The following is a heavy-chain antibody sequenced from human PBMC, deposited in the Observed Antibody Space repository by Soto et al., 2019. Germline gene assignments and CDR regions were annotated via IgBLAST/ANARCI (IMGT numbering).Heavy chain of an antibody. D-gene: IGHD3-10*01. CDR2: ISYDGSNK. J-gene: IGHJ6*02. V-gene: IGHV3-30*18. CDR3: AKDRYYYGSGLNYYYGMDV. Sequence: GGSLRLSCAASGFTFSSYGMHWVRQAPGNGLEWVAVISYDGSNKYYADSVKGRFTISRDNSKNTLYLQMNSLRAEDTAVYYCAKDRYYYGSGLNYYYGMDVWGQGTTVTVSS. CDR1: GFTFSSYG.